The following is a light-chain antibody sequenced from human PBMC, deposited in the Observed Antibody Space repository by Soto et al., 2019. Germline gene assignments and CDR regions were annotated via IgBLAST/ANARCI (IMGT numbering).Light chain of an antibody. CDR3: SSYISSTTPV. V-gene: IGLV2-14*01. Sequence: QSALTQPASMSGSPGQSITISCTGTSSDVGGYNYVSWYQQHPGKAPKLMIYDVSNRPSGVSNRFSGSKSGNTASLTISGLQPDDEADYYCSSYISSTTPVFGGGTKLTVL. CDR1: SSDVGGYNY. J-gene: IGLJ2*01. CDR2: DVS.